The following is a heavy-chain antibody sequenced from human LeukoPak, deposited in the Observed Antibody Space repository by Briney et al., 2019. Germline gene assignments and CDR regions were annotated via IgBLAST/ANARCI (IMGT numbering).Heavy chain of an antibody. CDR3: ARDLSGGIVGVNDAFAI. CDR1: GFTFSSYS. V-gene: IGHV3-21*01. D-gene: IGHD3-22*01. Sequence: GGSLRLSCAASGFTFSSYSMYWVRQAPGKGLEWVSSISSSSSYIYYADSVKGRFTISRDNAKNSLSLQMNSLRAEDTAVYYCARDLSGGIVGVNDAFAIWGQRTMVTVSS. CDR2: ISSSSSYI. J-gene: IGHJ3*02.